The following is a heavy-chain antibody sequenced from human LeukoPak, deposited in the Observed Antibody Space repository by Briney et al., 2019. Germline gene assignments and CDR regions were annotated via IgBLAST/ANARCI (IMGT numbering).Heavy chain of an antibody. Sequence: GGSLRPSCAASGFTVSSNYMSWVRQAPGKGLEWVSVIYSGGSTYYADSVKGRFTISRDNSKNTLYLQMNSLRAEDTAVYYCAKGLQWELPLEHWGQGTLVTVSS. CDR2: IYSGGST. CDR1: GFTVSSNY. V-gene: IGHV3-53*01. J-gene: IGHJ5*02. D-gene: IGHD1-26*01. CDR3: AKGLQWELPLEH.